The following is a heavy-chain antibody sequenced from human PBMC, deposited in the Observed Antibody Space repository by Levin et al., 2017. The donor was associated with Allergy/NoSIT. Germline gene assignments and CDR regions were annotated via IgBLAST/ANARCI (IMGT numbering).Heavy chain of an antibody. CDR3: VKEAYYYGSGSYGERVFDY. CDR1: GFTFSSYA. CDR2: ISSNGGST. D-gene: IGHD3-10*01. J-gene: IGHJ4*02. V-gene: IGHV3-64D*06. Sequence: PGESLKISCSASGFTFSSYAMHWVRQAPGKGLEYVSAISSNGGSTYYADSVKGRFTISRDNSKNTLYLQMSSLRAEDTAVYYCVKEAYYYGSGSYGERVFDYWGQGTLVTVSS.